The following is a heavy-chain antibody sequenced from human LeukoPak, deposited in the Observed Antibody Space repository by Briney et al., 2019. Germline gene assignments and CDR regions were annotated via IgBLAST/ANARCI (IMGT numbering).Heavy chain of an antibody. Sequence: KPSETLSLTCAVYGGSFSGYYWSWIRQPPGKGLEWIGEINHSGSTNYNPSLKSRVTISVDTSKNQFSLKLSSVTAADTAVYYRARGPSDYGDYLFDYWGQGTLVTVSS. V-gene: IGHV4-34*01. CDR3: ARGPSDYGDYLFDY. J-gene: IGHJ4*02. CDR1: GGSFSGYY. D-gene: IGHD4-17*01. CDR2: INHSGST.